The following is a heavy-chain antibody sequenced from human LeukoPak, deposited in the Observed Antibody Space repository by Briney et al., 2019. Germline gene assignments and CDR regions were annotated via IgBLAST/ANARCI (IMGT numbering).Heavy chain of an antibody. V-gene: IGHV3-23*01. J-gene: IGHJ5*02. CDR2: TGIRGDNT. D-gene: IGHD2-21*02. CDR1: GFTFSTYA. CDR3: AREIWVTGIGWFDP. Sequence: GGSLRLSCAASGFTFSTYAMSWVRQAPGKGLEWVSGTGIRGDNTYYADSVKGRFTIARDDSRNTLYLQMNNLRAEDTAVYYCAREIWVTGIGWFDPWGQGTVVTVSS.